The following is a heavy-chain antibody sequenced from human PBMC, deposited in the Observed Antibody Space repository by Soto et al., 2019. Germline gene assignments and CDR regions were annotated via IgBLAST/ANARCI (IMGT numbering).Heavy chain of an antibody. D-gene: IGHD3-10*02. CDR1: GGSISSSSYY. CDR3: ASRSRFGEFDY. V-gene: IGHV4-39*01. CDR2: IYYSGST. J-gene: IGHJ4*02. Sequence: SETLSLTCTVCGGSISSSSYYWGWIRQPPGKGLEWIGSIYYSGSTYYNPSLKSRVTISVDTSKNQFSLKLSSVTAADTAVYYCASRSRFGEFDYWGQGTLVTVSS.